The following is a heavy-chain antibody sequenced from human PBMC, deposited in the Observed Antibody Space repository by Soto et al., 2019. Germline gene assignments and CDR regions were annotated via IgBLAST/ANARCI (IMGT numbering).Heavy chain of an antibody. D-gene: IGHD1-26*01. V-gene: IGHV3-30-3*01. J-gene: IGHJ4*02. CDR2: ISYDGSNK. CDR1: GFTFSSYA. Sequence: QVQLVESGGGVVQPGRSLRLSCAASGFTFSSYAMHWVRQAPGKGLEWVAVISYDGSNKYYADSVKGRFTISRDNSKNPLYLQMNSLRAEDTAVYYCARAVGGSYYARYFDYWGQGTLVTVSS. CDR3: ARAVGGSYYARYFDY.